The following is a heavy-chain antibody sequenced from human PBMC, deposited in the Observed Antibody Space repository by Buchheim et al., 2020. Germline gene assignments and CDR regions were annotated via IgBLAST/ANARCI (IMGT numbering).Heavy chain of an antibody. CDR1: GFTLSTNA. CDR3: ARDLGSGSDYYFYGMDV. CDR2: VSYDGRYK. V-gene: IGHV3-30*04. D-gene: IGHD6-19*01. Sequence: VQLVESGGGVVQPGGSLRLSCEVAGFTLSTNAMHWVRQVPGKGLEWVAVVSYDGRYKYYGDSVKGRFTVSRANSKNTLFLQMNSLRSEDTALYYCARDLGSGSDYYFYGMDVWGQGTT. J-gene: IGHJ6*02.